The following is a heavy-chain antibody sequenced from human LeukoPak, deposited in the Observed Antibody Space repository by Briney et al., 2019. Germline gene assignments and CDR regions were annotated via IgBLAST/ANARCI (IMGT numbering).Heavy chain of an antibody. V-gene: IGHV4-59*02. D-gene: IGHD4-17*01. Sequence: SETLSLTCSVSGDSVTSTYWSWIRQPPGKGLEWIAYGHHSESSNYNPSLKSRVTISVDTSKNQFSLKLSSVTAADTAVYYCARVAMTSTVTTRNYYYYGMDVWGQGTTVTVSS. J-gene: IGHJ6*02. CDR3: ARVAMTSTVTTRNYYYYGMDV. CDR1: GDSVTSTY. CDR2: GHHSESS.